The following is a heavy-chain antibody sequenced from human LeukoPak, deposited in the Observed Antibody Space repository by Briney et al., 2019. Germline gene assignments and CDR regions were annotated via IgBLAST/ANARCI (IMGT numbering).Heavy chain of an antibody. Sequence: SETLSLTCTVSGGSISSYYWSWIRQPPGKGLEWIGYIYYSGSTNYNPSLKSRVTISVDTSKNQFSLKLSAVTAADTAVYYCARHTGYSDYVTAFDIWGQGTMVTVSS. CDR1: GGSISSYY. J-gene: IGHJ3*02. CDR3: ARHTGYSDYVTAFDI. CDR2: IYYSGST. D-gene: IGHD5-12*01. V-gene: IGHV4-59*08.